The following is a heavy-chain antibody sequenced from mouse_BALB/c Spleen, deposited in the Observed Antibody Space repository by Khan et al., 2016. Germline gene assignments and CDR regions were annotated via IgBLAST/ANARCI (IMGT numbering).Heavy chain of an antibody. CDR1: GYTFTNYG. V-gene: IGHV9-3*02. Sequence: QIQLVQSGPELKKPGETVKISCKASGYTFTNYGMNWVKQAPGKGLKWMSWINTNTGEPTYAEEFKGRVTFSLETSASTAYLQLNNLKNEDTATYFCAEDYYGSNWFAYWGQGTLVTVSA. J-gene: IGHJ3*01. CDR2: INTNTGEP. D-gene: IGHD1-1*01. CDR3: AEDYYGSNWFAY.